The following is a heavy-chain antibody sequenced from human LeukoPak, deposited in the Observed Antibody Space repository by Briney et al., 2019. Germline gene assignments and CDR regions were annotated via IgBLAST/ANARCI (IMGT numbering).Heavy chain of an antibody. CDR3: ARGAGGPFDY. J-gene: IGHJ4*02. D-gene: IGHD3-10*01. Sequence: PSETLSLTCTVSGGSISSYYWSWIRQPPGKGLEWIGYIYYSGSTNYNPSLKSRVTISVDTSKNQFSLKRSSVTAADTAVYYCARGAGGPFDYWGQGTLVTVSS. CDR2: IYYSGST. CDR1: GGSISSYY. V-gene: IGHV4-59*01.